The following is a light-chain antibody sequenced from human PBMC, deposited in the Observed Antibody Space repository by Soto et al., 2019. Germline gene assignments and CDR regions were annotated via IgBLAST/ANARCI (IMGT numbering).Light chain of an antibody. Sequence: EIVLTQSPVTLSFSPGERATLSCRASQSVTNSLAWYQQKPGQAPRLLVYDASNRATGIPTRFSGSGSGTDFTLTISNLELEYFVVYYCQQHISWLLTFGGGIKVDI. CDR1: QSVTNS. CDR3: QQHISWLLT. J-gene: IGKJ4*01. V-gene: IGKV3-11*01. CDR2: DAS.